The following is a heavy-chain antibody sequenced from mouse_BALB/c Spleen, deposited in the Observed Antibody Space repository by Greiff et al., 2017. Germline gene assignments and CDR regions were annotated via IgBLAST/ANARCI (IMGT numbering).Heavy chain of an antibody. CDR2: ISYSGST. Sequence: EVKLVESGPGLVKPSQSLSLTCTVTGYSITSDYAWNWIRQFPGNKLEWMGYISYSGSTSYNPSLKSRISITRDTSKNQFFLQLNSVTTEDTATYYCARSLRPHWYFDVWGAGTTVTVSS. D-gene: IGHD1-2*01. CDR3: ARSLRPHWYFDV. J-gene: IGHJ1*01. CDR1: GYSITSDYA. V-gene: IGHV3-2*02.